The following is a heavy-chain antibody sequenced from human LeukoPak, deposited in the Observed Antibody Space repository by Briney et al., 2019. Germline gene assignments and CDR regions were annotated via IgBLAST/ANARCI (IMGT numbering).Heavy chain of an antibody. CDR3: ARGGVNPVDH. Sequence: GSLGLSCAAYGFPFNSFWMHWVRQAPGKGLVWVSDMNEYSTTIRYADSVKGRFTISRDNAKSILYLQMNNLRAEDTAMYFCARGGVNPVDHWGQGTLVTVSS. V-gene: IGHV3-74*01. D-gene: IGHD1-14*01. CDR1: GFPFNSFW. J-gene: IGHJ4*02. CDR2: MNEYSTTI.